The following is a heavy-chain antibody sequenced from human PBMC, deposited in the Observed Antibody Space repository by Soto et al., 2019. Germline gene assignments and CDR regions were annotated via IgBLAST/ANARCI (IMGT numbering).Heavy chain of an antibody. CDR2: ISAYNGNT. CDR1: GYTFTIYG. CDR3: ARVAATEAAFDI. V-gene: IGHV1-18*01. J-gene: IGHJ3*02. Sequence: ASVKVSCKASGYTFTIYGISWVLQAPGQGLEWMGWISAYNGNTNYAQKLQGRVTMTTDTSTSTAYMELRSLRSDDTAVYYCARVAATEAAFDIWGQGTMVTVSS. D-gene: IGHD2-15*01.